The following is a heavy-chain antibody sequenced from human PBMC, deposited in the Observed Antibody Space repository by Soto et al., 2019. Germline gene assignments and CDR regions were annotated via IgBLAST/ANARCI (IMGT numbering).Heavy chain of an antibody. V-gene: IGHV4-34*01. J-gene: IGHJ4*02. CDR1: GGSFSGYY. Sequence: QVQLQQWGAGLLKPSETLSLTCAVYGGSFSGYYWSWIRQPPGKGLEWIGEINHSGSTNYNPSLKSRVTISVDTSKNQFSLKLSSVTAADTAVYYWARGRHYYGSGSYSSNFDYWGQGTLVTVSS. CDR2: INHSGST. D-gene: IGHD3-10*01. CDR3: ARGRHYYGSGSYSSNFDY.